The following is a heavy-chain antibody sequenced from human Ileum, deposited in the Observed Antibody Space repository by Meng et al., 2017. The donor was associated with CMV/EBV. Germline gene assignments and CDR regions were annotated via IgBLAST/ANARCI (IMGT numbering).Heavy chain of an antibody. D-gene: IGHD6-13*01. CDR1: GFTFDSYW. CDR3: ARDPGYSSFDY. V-gene: IGHV3-7*03. Sequence: GESLKISCAVSGFTFDSYWMSWVHQVPGQVPEFVANINQDGSIKSYLESVKGRFTISRDNAKASFYLQMNNLRPEDTAVYYCARDPGYSSFDYWGQGKVVTVSS. CDR2: INQDGSIK. J-gene: IGHJ4*02.